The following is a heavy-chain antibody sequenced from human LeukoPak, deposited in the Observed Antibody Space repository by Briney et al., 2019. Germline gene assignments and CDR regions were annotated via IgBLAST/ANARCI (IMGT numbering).Heavy chain of an antibody. D-gene: IGHD3-9*01. CDR2: INHSGST. CDR1: GGSFSGYY. CDR3: ARGKGVLRYFDWLLSPNWFDP. Sequence: SETLSLTCAVYGGSFSGYYWSWIRRPPGKGLEWIGEINHSGSTNYNPSLKSRVTISVDTSKNQFSLKLSSVTAADTAVYYCARGKGVLRYFDWLLSPNWFDPWGQGTLVTVSS. V-gene: IGHV4-34*01. J-gene: IGHJ5*02.